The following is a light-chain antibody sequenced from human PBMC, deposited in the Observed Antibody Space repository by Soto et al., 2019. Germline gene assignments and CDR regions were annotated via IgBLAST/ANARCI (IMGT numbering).Light chain of an antibody. CDR2: GAS. Sequence: EIVLTQSPGTLSLSPGERGTLSFRASQSVSSSYLAWYQQKPGQAPRLLIYGASSRATGIPDRFSGSGSGTDFTLTISGLEPEDFAVYYCQQYGSSPPITFGQGTRLEIK. CDR3: QQYGSSPPIT. J-gene: IGKJ5*01. CDR1: QSVSSSY. V-gene: IGKV3-20*01.